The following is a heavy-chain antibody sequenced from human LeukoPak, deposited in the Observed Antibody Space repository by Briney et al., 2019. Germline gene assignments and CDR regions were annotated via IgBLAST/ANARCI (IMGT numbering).Heavy chain of an antibody. Sequence: ASVKVSCKASGYILSSYNMHWVRQAPGQGLEWLGIINPSGGDTKYAQKFQGRVTLTRDKSTSTVYMELSSLTSDDTAVYYCARVLDEEYYPYYYYYMDVWGKGTTVTVSS. CDR3: ARVLDEEYYPYYYYYMDV. V-gene: IGHV1-46*01. J-gene: IGHJ6*03. D-gene: IGHD2/OR15-2a*01. CDR1: GYILSSYN. CDR2: INPSGGDT.